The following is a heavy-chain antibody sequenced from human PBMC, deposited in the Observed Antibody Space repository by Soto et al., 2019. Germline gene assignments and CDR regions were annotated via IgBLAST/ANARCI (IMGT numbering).Heavy chain of an antibody. CDR2: IYSGGST. J-gene: IGHJ4*02. D-gene: IGHD1-20*01. CDR3: ARYNWDDGGYDY. CDR1: GFTVSSNY. V-gene: IGHV3-66*01. Sequence: GGSLRLSCAASGFTVSSNYMSWVRQAPGKGLEWVSVIYSGGSTYYADSVKGRFTISRDNSKNTLYLQMNSLRAEDTAVYYCARYNWDDGGYDYWAQGTLVTVSS.